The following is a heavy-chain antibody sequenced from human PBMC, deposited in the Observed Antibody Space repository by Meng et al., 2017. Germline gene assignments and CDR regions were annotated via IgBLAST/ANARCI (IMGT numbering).Heavy chain of an antibody. V-gene: IGHV4-31*03. Sequence: QVQLQGAGPGLVKPSQPLSLTCTVSGGSISSGGYYWSWIRQHPGKGLEWIGYIYYSGSTYYNPSLKSRVTISVDTSKNQFSLKLSSVTAADTAVYYCASVVRGVINFDYWGQGTLVTVSS. J-gene: IGHJ4*02. CDR2: IYYSGST. D-gene: IGHD3-10*02. CDR3: ASVVRGVINFDY. CDR1: GGSISSGGYY.